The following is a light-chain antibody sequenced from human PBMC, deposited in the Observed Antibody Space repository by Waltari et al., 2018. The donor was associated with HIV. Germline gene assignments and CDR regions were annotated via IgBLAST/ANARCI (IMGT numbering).Light chain of an antibody. J-gene: IGLJ3*02. Sequence: QSALTQPASVSGSPGQSIPLSCTGTTRDVGGYTAVSWYQQHPGKAPKLLIYEVSHRPSGVSTRFSGSKSGNTASLTISGLQAEDEADYYCNSYISTTTVMFGGGTKLTVL. CDR3: NSYISTTTVM. V-gene: IGLV2-14*01. CDR1: TRDVGGYTA. CDR2: EVS.